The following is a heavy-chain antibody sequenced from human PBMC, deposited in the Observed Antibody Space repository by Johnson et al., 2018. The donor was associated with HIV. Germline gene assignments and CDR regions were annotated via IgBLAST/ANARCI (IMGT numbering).Heavy chain of an antibody. J-gene: IGHJ3*02. CDR2: ISSSGSTI. CDR1: GFTFSSYA. Sequence: VQLVESGGGVVQPGRSLRLSCAASGFTFSSYAMHWVRQAPGKGLEWVSYISSSGSTIYYADSVKGRFTISRDNAKNSLYLQMNSLRAEDTAVYYCARDRKSGSYGVDAFDIWGQGTMVTVSS. CDR3: ARDRKSGSYGVDAFDI. V-gene: IGHV3-48*03. D-gene: IGHD1-26*01.